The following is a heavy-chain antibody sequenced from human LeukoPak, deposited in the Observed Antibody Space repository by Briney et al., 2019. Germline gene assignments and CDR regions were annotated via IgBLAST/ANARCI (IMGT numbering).Heavy chain of an antibody. CDR2: ISHSESA. J-gene: IGHJ3*02. D-gene: IGHD2-15*01. V-gene: IGHV4-30-2*01. CDR1: GGSISSGANY. CDR3: ARDCSGGSCYLGGHAFDI. Sequence: SQTLSLTCTVSGGSISSGANYWSWIRQPPGRGLEWIGYISHSESAYYSPSLESRITISVDRSKNQFSLKLSSVTAADTAVYYCARDCSGGSCYLGGHAFDIWGQGTMVTVSS.